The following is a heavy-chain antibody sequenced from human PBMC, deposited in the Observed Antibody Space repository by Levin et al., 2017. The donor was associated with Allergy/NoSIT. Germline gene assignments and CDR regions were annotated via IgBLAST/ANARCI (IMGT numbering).Heavy chain of an antibody. Sequence: ASVKVSCKASGYTFTSYYMHWVRQAPGQGLEWMGIINPSGGSTSYAQKFQGRVTMTRDTSTSTVYMELSSLRSEDTAVYYCARDGLGYCSSTSCRRDYYYYYYMDVWGKGTTVTVSS. CDR1: GYTFTSYY. CDR2: INPSGGST. CDR3: ARDGLGYCSSTSCRRDYYYYYYMDV. D-gene: IGHD2-2*01. J-gene: IGHJ6*03. V-gene: IGHV1-46*03.